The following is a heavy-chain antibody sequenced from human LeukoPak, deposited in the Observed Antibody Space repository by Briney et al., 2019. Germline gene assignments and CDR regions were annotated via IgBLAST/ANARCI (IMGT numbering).Heavy chain of an antibody. V-gene: IGHV1-69*13. CDR1: GGTFGSYA. CDR2: IIPIFGTA. Sequence: SVKVSCKASGGTFGSYAISWVRQAPGQGLEWMGGIIPIFGTANYAQKFQGRVTITADESTSTAYMELSSLRSEDTAVYYCARGRLVYGSGSGYYSDAFDIWGQGTMVTVSS. D-gene: IGHD3-22*01. CDR3: ARGRLVYGSGSGYYSDAFDI. J-gene: IGHJ3*02.